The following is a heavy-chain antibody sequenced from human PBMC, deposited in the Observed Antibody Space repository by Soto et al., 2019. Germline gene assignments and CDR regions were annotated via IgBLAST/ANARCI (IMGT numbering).Heavy chain of an antibody. CDR1: GGTFSSYA. J-gene: IGHJ3*02. V-gene: IGHV1-69*13. CDR2: IIPIFGTA. CDR3: ARRQDYEGAFDI. Sequence: SVKVSCKASGGTFSSYAISWVRQAPGQGLEWMGGIIPIFGTANYAQKFQGRVTITADESTSTAYMELSSLRSEDTAVYYCARRQDYEGAFDIWGQGTMVTVSS. D-gene: IGHD4-17*01.